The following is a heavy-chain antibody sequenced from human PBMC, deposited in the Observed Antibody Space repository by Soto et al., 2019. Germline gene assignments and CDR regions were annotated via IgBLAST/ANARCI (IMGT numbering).Heavy chain of an antibody. CDR2: IGGTGART. V-gene: IGHV3-23*01. Sequence: AGCLRLSCVVYGFAFSFYAMTWVRQAPGKGLEWVSGIGGTGARTHYADSVKARFTISRDNSKNTLYLQMNSLRAEDTAVYYCTSTYSSNWYAGNWGQGTLVTVSS. CDR1: GFAFSFYA. D-gene: IGHD6-13*01. J-gene: IGHJ4*02. CDR3: TSTYSSNWYAGN.